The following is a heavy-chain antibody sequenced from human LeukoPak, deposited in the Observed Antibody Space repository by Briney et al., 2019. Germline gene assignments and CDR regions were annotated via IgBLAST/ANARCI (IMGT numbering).Heavy chain of an antibody. CDR3: ATYYDSSGYDYYGMDV. CDR2: INPNSGGT. Sequence: GASVKVSCKASGYTFTGYYMHWVRQAPGQGLEWMEWINPNSGGTNYAQKFQGRVTMTRDTSISTAYMELSRLRSDDTAVYYCATYYDSSGYDYYGMDVWGQGTTVTVSS. D-gene: IGHD3-22*01. V-gene: IGHV1-2*02. CDR1: GYTFTGYY. J-gene: IGHJ6*02.